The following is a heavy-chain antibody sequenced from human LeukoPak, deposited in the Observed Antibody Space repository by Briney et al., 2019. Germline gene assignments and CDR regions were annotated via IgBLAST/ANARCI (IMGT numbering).Heavy chain of an antibody. V-gene: IGHV3-30*04. Sequence: GGSLRLSCAASGFTFSSYAMHWVRQAPGKGLEWVAVISYDGSNKYYADSVKGRFTISRDNSKNTLYLQMSSLRAEDTAVYYCAREQVRMGWSFDYWGQGTLVTVSS. J-gene: IGHJ4*02. CDR1: GFTFSSYA. CDR3: AREQVRMGWSFDY. CDR2: ISYDGSNK. D-gene: IGHD2-8*01.